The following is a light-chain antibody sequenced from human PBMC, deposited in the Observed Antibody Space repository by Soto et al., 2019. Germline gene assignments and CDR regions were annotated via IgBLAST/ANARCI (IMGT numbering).Light chain of an antibody. CDR1: SSDVGGYNY. V-gene: IGLV2-8*01. CDR2: EVS. Sequence: QSALTQPPSASGSRGQSVTISCTGTSSDVGGYNYVSWYQQHPGKAPKLMIYEVSKRPSGVPDRFSGSKSGNTASLTVSGLQAEDEADYYCSSYAGSNNPPFGGGTKVTVL. J-gene: IGLJ2*01. CDR3: SSYAGSNNPP.